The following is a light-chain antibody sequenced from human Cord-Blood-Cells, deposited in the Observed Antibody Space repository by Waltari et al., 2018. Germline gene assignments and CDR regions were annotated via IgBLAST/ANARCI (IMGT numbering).Light chain of an antibody. V-gene: IGLV3-25*03. CDR2: KDS. CDR3: QSADSSGTYVV. Sequence: SYELTQPPSVPVSPGQTARITCAGDAFPTPHAYWYQQKPGQAPVLVIYKDSERPSGFAERFSGSSSGTTVPLTISGVQAEDEADYYCQSADSSGTYVVFGGGTKLTVL. CDR1: AFPTPH. J-gene: IGLJ2*01.